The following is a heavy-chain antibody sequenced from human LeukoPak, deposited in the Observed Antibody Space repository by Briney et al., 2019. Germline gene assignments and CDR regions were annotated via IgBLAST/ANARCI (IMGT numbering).Heavy chain of an antibody. V-gene: IGHV4-39*07. CDR2: IYYSGST. Sequence: SETLSLTCTVSGGSISSSSYYWGWIRQPPGKGLEWIGSIYYSGSTYYNPSLKSRVTISVDTSKNQFSLKLSSVTAADTAVYYCARGVRVTMVRGVIIGHYYYYMDVWGKGTTVTISS. J-gene: IGHJ6*03. CDR1: GGSISSSSYY. D-gene: IGHD3-10*01. CDR3: ARGVRVTMVRGVIIGHYYYYMDV.